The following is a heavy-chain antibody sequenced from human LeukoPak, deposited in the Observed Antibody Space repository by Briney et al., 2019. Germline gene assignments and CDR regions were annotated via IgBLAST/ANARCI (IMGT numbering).Heavy chain of an antibody. J-gene: IGHJ4*02. Sequence: GSLRLSCAASGFTFSSYSMNWVRQAPGKGLEWVSHITASGTAMFYADSVRGRFTISRDNAKNSLYLQMNSLRDEDTAVYYCARDHTRFGYWGQGTLVTVSS. CDR3: ARDHTRFGY. V-gene: IGHV3-48*02. D-gene: IGHD2-2*02. CDR2: ITASGTAM. CDR1: GFTFSSYS.